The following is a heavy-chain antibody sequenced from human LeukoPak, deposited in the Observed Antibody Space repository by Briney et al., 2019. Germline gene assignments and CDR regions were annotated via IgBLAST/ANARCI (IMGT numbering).Heavy chain of an antibody. J-gene: IGHJ4*02. D-gene: IGHD3-9*01. CDR2: ISGSGGST. V-gene: IGHV3-23*01. CDR1: GFTFSSYA. CDR3: AKDSDILTGSADYFDY. Sequence: GGSLRLSCAASGFTFSSYAMSWVRQAPGKGLEWVSAISGSGGSTYYADSVKGRFTISRDNSKNTLFLQMNSLRAEDTAVYYCAKDSDILTGSADYFDYWGQGTLVTVSS.